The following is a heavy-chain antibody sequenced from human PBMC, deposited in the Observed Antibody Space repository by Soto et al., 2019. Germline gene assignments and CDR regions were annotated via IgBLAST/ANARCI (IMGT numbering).Heavy chain of an antibody. CDR2: IHHSGGT. V-gene: IGHV4-59*01. D-gene: IGHD4-17*01. CDR1: GGSISSYY. Sequence: SETLSLTCTVSGGSISSYYWSWIRQPPGKGLEWIGYIHHSGGTNYSPSLKSRVTISADTSKNQFSLKLSSVTAADTAVYYCAREGPLTSVTTWFDSWGQGTLVTVSS. J-gene: IGHJ5*01. CDR3: AREGPLTSVTTWFDS.